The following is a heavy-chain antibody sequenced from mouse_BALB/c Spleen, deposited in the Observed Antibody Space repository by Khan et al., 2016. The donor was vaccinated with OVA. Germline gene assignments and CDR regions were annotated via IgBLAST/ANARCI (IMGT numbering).Heavy chain of an antibody. V-gene: IGHV2-9*02. J-gene: IGHJ3*01. CDR2: IWAGGGK. Sequence: QVQLKESGPGLVEPSQSLYITCTVSGFTLTSYGVNWVRQPPGKGLEWMGVIWAGGGKNNNSALMTRLSISKDNSKNQVFLKMHRLQTDDTAMYSWSRPSYGGAWFAYWGQGTLVTVSA. CDR3: SRPSYGGAWFAY. CDR1: GFTLTSYG. D-gene: IGHD1-1*01.